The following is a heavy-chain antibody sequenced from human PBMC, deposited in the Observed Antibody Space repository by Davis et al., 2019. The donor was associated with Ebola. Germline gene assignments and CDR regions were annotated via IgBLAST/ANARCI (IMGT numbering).Heavy chain of an antibody. J-gene: IGHJ4*02. Sequence: GESLKISCEASGFTFSSHGMHWVRQAPGKGLEWVAVSWNDGSQEHYVDSVKGRFTISRDNAKNSAFLQMNSLRVEDTAIYYCATERWLKHSDSWSGFSDWWGQGTLVTVSS. V-gene: IGHV3-33*03. D-gene: IGHD3-3*01. CDR2: SWNDGSQE. CDR1: GFTFSSHG. CDR3: ATERWLKHSDSWSGFSDW.